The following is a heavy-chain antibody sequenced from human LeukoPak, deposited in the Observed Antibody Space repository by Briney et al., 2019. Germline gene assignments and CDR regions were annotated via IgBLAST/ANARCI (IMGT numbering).Heavy chain of an antibody. CDR1: GGTFSSYA. CDR3: AREGIVVVPAAMGAFDI. CDR2: IIPIFGTA. V-gene: IGHV1-69*13. J-gene: IGHJ3*02. Sequence: SVKVSCKASGGTFSSYAISWVRQAPGQGLEWMGGIIPIFGTANYAQKFQGRVTITADESTSTAYMELSSLRSEDTAVYYCAREGIVVVPAAMGAFDIWGQGTMVTVSS. D-gene: IGHD2-2*01.